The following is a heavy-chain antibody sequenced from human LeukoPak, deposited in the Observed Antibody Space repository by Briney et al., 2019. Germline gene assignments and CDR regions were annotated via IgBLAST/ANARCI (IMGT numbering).Heavy chain of an antibody. J-gene: IGHJ4*02. CDR3: AKGGPPPHYYDSSGYPS. V-gene: IGHV3-23*01. D-gene: IGHD3-22*01. CDR2: ISGSGGST. CDR1: GFTFSSYA. Sequence: PGGSLRLSCAASGFTFSSYAMSWVRQAPGKGLEWVSAISGSGGSTYYADSVKGRFTISRDNSKNTLYLQMNSLRAEDTAVYYCAKGGPPPHYYDSSGYPSWGQGTLVTVSS.